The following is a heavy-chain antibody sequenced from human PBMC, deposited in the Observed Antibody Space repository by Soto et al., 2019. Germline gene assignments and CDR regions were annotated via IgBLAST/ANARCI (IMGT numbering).Heavy chain of an antibody. CDR2: ISYEGSNQ. CDR3: ARSPSYYGIDV. V-gene: IGHV3-30*04. CDR1: GFTLRSYA. Sequence: QVPLVESGGGVVQPGRSLRLSCAASGFTLRSYAMHWVRQAPGKGLEWVAVISYEGSNQYYADSVKGRFTLTRDNSKKTVDLQMNSLRADDTAVYYCARSPSYYGIDVWGQGTTVTVSS. J-gene: IGHJ6*02.